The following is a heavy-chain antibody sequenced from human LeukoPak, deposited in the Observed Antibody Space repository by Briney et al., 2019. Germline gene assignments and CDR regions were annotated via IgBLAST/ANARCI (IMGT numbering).Heavy chain of an antibody. CDR1: GGSFSGYY. V-gene: IGHV4-34*01. J-gene: IGHJ4*02. D-gene: IGHD3-22*01. CDR2: INHSGST. Sequence: PSETLSLTYAVYGGSFSGYYWSWIRQPPGKGLEWIGEINHSGSTNYNPSLKSRVTISVDTSKNQFSLKLSSVTAADTAVYYCARTFAYYYDSSGYFHWGQGTLVTVSS. CDR3: ARTFAYYYDSSGYFH.